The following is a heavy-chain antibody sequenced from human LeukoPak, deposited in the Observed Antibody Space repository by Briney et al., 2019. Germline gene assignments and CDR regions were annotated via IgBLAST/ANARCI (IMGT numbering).Heavy chain of an antibody. D-gene: IGHD6-6*01. Sequence: GGSLRLLCAASGFTFSSYAMSWVRQAPGKRLEWGSAISGSGGSTYYADSVKGRFTISRDNSKNTLYLQMNSLRAEDTAVYYCAKDPYSSSGYYFDYWGQGTLVTVSS. CDR2: ISGSGGST. J-gene: IGHJ4*02. CDR3: AKDPYSSSGYYFDY. CDR1: GFTFSSYA. V-gene: IGHV3-23*01.